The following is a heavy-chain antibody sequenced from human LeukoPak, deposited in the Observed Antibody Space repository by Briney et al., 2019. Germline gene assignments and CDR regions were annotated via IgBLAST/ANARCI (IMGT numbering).Heavy chain of an antibody. D-gene: IGHD2-15*01. Sequence: SETLSLTCAVYGGSFSGYYRSWIRQPPGKGLEWIGEINHSGSTNYNPSLKSRVTISVDTSKNQFSLKLSSVTAADTAVYYCAASWKWSHYFDYWGQGPLVTVSS. J-gene: IGHJ4*02. CDR1: GGSFSGYY. CDR2: INHSGST. V-gene: IGHV4-34*01. CDR3: AASWKWSHYFDY.